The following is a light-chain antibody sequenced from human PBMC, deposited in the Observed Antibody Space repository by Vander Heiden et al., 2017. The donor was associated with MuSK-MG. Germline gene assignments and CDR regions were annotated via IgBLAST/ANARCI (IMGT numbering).Light chain of an antibody. J-gene: IGKJ5*01. CDR1: QSVSSSY. Sequence: EIELTQSPGTLSLSPGERATLSCRASQSVSSSYLAWYQQKPGQAPRLLIYGASSTATGVPDRFSGSGSGTDFTLTISRLEPEDFAVYYCQQYGSSLPLTFGQGTRLEIK. CDR3: QQYGSSLPLT. V-gene: IGKV3-20*01. CDR2: GAS.